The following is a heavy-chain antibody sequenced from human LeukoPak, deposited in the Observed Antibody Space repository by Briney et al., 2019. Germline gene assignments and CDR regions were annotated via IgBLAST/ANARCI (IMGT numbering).Heavy chain of an antibody. CDR2: IYSGGST. J-gene: IGHJ3*02. CDR1: GFTVSSNY. D-gene: IGHD3-22*01. V-gene: IGHV3-66*02. Sequence: GGSLRLSCAASGFTVSSNYMSWVRQAPGKGLEWVSVIYSGGSTYYADSVKGRFTISRDNSKNTLYLQMNSLRAEDTAVSYCARRTDYDSRAFDIWGQGTMVTVSS. CDR3: ARRTDYDSRAFDI.